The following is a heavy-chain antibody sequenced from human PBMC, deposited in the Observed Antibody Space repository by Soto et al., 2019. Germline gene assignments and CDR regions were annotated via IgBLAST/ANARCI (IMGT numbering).Heavy chain of an antibody. CDR3: ARGGGSGWYQRGFDY. Sequence: SETLSLTCAVYGGSFSGYYWSWIRQPPGKGLEWIGEINHSGSTNYNPSLKSRVTISVDTSKNQFSLKLSSVTAADTAVYYCARGGGSGWYQRGFDYWGQGTLVTVSS. J-gene: IGHJ4*02. V-gene: IGHV4-34*01. CDR2: INHSGST. D-gene: IGHD6-19*01. CDR1: GGSFSGYY.